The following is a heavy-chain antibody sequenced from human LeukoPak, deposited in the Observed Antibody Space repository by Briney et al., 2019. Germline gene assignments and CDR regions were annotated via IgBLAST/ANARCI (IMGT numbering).Heavy chain of an antibody. CDR3: ARDQGDSGAFDI. CDR1: GGSISSYY. D-gene: IGHD3-16*01. J-gene: IGHJ3*02. Sequence: PSGTLSLTCTVSGGSISSYYWSWMRQPPGRGLEWIAYISYSGSTTYNPSLKSRVTISVDTSKNQFSLKLSSVTAADTAVYYCARDQGDSGAFDIWGQGTMVTVSS. V-gene: IGHV4-59*01. CDR2: ISYSGST.